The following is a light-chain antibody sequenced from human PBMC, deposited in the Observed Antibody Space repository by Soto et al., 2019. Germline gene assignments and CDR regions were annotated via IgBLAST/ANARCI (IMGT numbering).Light chain of an antibody. V-gene: IGKV3-15*01. CDR1: QSVSSN. Sequence: EIGMTQSPATLSVSPGERATLSCRASQSVSSNLAWYQQKPGQAPRLLIYGASTRATGIPARFSGSGSGTEFTLTISSLQSEDFAVYYCQQYNNWPPSTFGQGTRLEI. CDR3: QQYNNWPPST. J-gene: IGKJ5*01. CDR2: GAS.